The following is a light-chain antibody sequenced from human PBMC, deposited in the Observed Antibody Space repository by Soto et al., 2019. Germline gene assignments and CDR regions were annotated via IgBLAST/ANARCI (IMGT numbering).Light chain of an antibody. CDR1: QSISSY. Sequence: DIQMTQSPSSLSASVGDRVTITCRASQSISSYLNWYQQKPGKAPELLIYGASNLQRGVPSRFSGSGSGTDFTLTISCLQSEDFATYYCQQYYSFPHTFGQGTRLEIK. CDR2: GAS. J-gene: IGKJ5*01. CDR3: QQYYSFPHT. V-gene: IGKV1-39*01.